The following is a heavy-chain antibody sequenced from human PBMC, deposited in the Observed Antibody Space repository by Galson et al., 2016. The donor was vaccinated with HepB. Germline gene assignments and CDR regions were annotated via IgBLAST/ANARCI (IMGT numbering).Heavy chain of an antibody. CDR2: IRGSGGRT. CDR1: AGTFKNYA. Sequence: SLRLSCAVSAGTFKNYAMHWVRQAPGKGLEWVAAIRGSGGRTSYEDSVRGRFTISRDNSKNTLFLLMNSVGVEDTAVYFCAKSGFFGELDKWGQGTGVVVSS. J-gene: IGHJ4*02. V-gene: IGHV3-23*01. D-gene: IGHD3-10*01. CDR3: AKSGFFGELDK.